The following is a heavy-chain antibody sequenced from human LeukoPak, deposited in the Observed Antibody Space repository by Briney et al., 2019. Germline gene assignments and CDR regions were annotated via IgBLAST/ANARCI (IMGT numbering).Heavy chain of an antibody. CDR1: GYSFTSYW. CDR2: IYPGDSDT. J-gene: IGHJ4*02. D-gene: IGHD2-21*02. V-gene: IGHV5-51*01. CDR3: ARPYCGGDCYLDY. Sequence: GESLKISCKGSGYSFTSYWSGWVRQMPGKGLEWLGIIYPGDSDTSYSPSFQGQVTISADKSISTAYLQWSSLKASDTAMYYCARPYCGGDCYLDYWGQGTLVTVSS.